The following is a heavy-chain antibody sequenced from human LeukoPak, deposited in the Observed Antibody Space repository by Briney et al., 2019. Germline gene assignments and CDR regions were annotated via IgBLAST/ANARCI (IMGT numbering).Heavy chain of an antibody. CDR3: ARQYCSSFTCYGILGFYFDY. V-gene: IGHV6-1*01. CDR2: TYYRSKWYN. CDR1: GDSVSSNSAA. J-gene: IGHJ4*02. D-gene: IGHD2-2*01. Sequence: SQTLSLTCAISGDSVSSNSAAWNWIRQSPPRGLEWLGRTYYRSKWYNDYAVSVKSRITINPDTSKNQFSLQLNSVTPEDTAVYYCARQYCSSFTCYGILGFYFDYWGQGNLATVSS.